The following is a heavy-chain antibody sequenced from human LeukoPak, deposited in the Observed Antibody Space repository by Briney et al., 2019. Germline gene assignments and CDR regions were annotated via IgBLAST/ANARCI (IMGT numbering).Heavy chain of an antibody. V-gene: IGHV3-9*01. CDR3: AKDTTGEIVVNERFDY. CDR2: ISWNSGTK. J-gene: IGHJ4*02. D-gene: IGHD3-22*01. Sequence: PGRSLRLSCAASGFAFDDYATHWVRKAPGKGLEWVSGISWNSGTKDYADSVKGRFTISRDNARNSLYLQMSSLRIEDTALYYCAKDTTGEIVVNERFDYWGQGIQVTVSS. CDR1: GFAFDDYA.